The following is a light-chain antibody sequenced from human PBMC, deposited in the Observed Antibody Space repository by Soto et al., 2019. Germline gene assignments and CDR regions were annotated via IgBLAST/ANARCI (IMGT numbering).Light chain of an antibody. CDR3: ASSTSDSLYV. J-gene: IGLJ1*01. CDR2: KVT. V-gene: IGLV2-14*01. Sequence: SVLTQPASVSGSPGQSITISCTGTSSDVGGNKYVSWYQQYPGKVPKLLINKVTNRPSGVSYRFSGSKSGNTASLTISALLAEDEADYFCASSTSDSLYVFGTGTKV. CDR1: SSDVGGNKY.